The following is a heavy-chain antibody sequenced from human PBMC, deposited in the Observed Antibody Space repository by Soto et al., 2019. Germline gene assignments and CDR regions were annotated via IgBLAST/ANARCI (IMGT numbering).Heavy chain of an antibody. D-gene: IGHD2-2*01. Sequence: ASVKVSCKVSGYTLTELSMHWVRQAPGKGLEWMGGFDPEDGETIYAQKFQGRVTMTEDTSTDTAYMELSSLRSEDTAVYYCATSGPCSSTSCQMASYYYGMDVWGQGTTVTVYS. V-gene: IGHV1-24*01. CDR2: FDPEDGET. J-gene: IGHJ6*02. CDR1: GYTLTELS. CDR3: ATSGPCSSTSCQMASYYYGMDV.